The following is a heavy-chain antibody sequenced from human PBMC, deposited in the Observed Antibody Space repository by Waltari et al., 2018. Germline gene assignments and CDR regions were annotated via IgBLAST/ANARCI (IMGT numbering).Heavy chain of an antibody. D-gene: IGHD3-10*01. Sequence: EVELVQSGAEVKKPGATVKISCKASGYTFMDYFMHWVQQAPGKGLEWMGRIGPEDGETVYSGKFQGRVTITADTSTDTAYMELSSLTSGDTAVYYCAPLPGGSGQTFDYWGQGTLVTVSS. CDR1: GYTFMDYF. CDR2: IGPEDGET. CDR3: APLPGGSGQTFDY. V-gene: IGHV1-69-2*01. J-gene: IGHJ4*02.